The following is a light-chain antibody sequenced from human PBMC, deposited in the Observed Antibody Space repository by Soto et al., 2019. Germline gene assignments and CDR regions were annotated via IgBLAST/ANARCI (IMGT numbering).Light chain of an antibody. J-gene: IGLJ3*02. CDR1: SSDIGGYNY. CDR2: DVS. V-gene: IGLV2-14*03. Sequence: QSALTQPASVSGSPGQSITISCTGTSSDIGGYNYVSWCQQHPGKAPKVMIYDVSSRPSGVSDRFSGSKSGNTASLTISGLQAEDEADYYCNSYTRSGTLVFGGGTKLTVL. CDR3: NSYTRSGTLV.